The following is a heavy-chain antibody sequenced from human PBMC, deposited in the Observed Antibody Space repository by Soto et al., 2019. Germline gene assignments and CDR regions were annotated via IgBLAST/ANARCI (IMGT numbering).Heavy chain of an antibody. CDR3: AKNYYFHN. V-gene: IGHV3-23*01. CDR2: VNVHGGST. Sequence: EVHLLESGGGLVQTGGSLRLSCAASGFTFSCYAMSWVRQARGKVLEWVSSVNVHGGSTNYADSVKGRFTMSRDDSKGIVFLQMDSLPADDTAVYYCAKNYYFHNGGPGTLVIVSS. J-gene: IGHJ4*02. CDR1: GFTFSCYA.